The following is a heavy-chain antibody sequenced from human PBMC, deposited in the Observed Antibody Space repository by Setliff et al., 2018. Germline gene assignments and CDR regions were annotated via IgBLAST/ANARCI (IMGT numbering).Heavy chain of an antibody. Sequence: NPSETLSLTCTVSGGSITSGRYYWGWIRQPPGQGLEWIASIHYSENTYYNPSLKTRVTISVDTSKNQFSLKLSSATAADTAVYYCAKVPITKVYFYMDVWGKGTTVTVSS. CDR1: GGSITSGRYY. CDR2: IHYSENT. V-gene: IGHV4-39*01. D-gene: IGHD3-10*01. CDR3: AKVPITKVYFYMDV. J-gene: IGHJ6*03.